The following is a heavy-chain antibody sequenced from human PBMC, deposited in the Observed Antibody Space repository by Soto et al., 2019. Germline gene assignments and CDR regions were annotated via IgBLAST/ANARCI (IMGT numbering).Heavy chain of an antibody. CDR1: GGTFSSYA. J-gene: IGHJ4*02. V-gene: IGHV1-69*12. D-gene: IGHD5-18*01. Sequence: QVQLVQSGAEVKKPGSSVKVSCKASGGTFSSYAISWVRQAPGQGLEWMGGIIPSFGTANYAQKFQGRVRITADEATSTAYSERSSMRSVGTAVCYCARGGYSYGPDYWGQGTLVTVSS. CDR2: IIPSFGTA. CDR3: ARGGYSYGPDY.